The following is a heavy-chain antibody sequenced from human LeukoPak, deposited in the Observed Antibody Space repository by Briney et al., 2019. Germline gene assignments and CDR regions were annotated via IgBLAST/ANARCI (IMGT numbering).Heavy chain of an antibody. V-gene: IGHV4-34*01. CDR2: INHSGST. Sequence: SETLSLTCAVYGGSFSGYYWSWIRQPPGKGLEWIGEINHSGSTNYNPSLMSRVTISVDTSKNQFSLKLSSVTAADTAVYYCAGRESDGSGSRTFDYWGQGTLVTVSS. D-gene: IGHD3-10*01. CDR3: AGRESDGSGSRTFDY. J-gene: IGHJ4*02. CDR1: GGSFSGYY.